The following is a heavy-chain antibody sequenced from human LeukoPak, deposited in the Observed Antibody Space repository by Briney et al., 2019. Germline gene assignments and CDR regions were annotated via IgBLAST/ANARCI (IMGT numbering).Heavy chain of an antibody. Sequence: QPGGSLRLSCAASGFTFSSYGMHWVRQAPGKGLGWVAVISYDGSNKYYADSVKGRFTISRDNSKNTLYLQMNSLRTEDTAVYYCAKDSSGWVFGYWGQGTLVTVSS. V-gene: IGHV3-30*18. CDR3: AKDSSGWVFGY. D-gene: IGHD6-19*01. CDR2: ISYDGSNK. CDR1: GFTFSSYG. J-gene: IGHJ4*02.